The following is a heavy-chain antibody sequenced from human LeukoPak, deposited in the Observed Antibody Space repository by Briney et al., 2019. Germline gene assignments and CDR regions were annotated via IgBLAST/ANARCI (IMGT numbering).Heavy chain of an antibody. D-gene: IGHD5-18*01. CDR3: ATNTAMGYFDY. Sequence: PGGSLRLSCAASGFTFSSYAMSWVRQAPGKGLEWVSVISGSGGSTYYADSVKGRFTISRDNFKNTLYLQMNSLRAEDTAVYYCATNTAMGYFDYWGQGTLVTVSS. J-gene: IGHJ4*02. V-gene: IGHV3-23*01. CDR1: GFTFSSYA. CDR2: ISGSGGST.